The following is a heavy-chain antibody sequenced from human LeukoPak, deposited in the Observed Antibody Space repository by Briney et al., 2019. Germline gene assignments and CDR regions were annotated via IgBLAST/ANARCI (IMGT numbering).Heavy chain of an antibody. CDR3: ARGRSAVAGGFDY. CDR1: GFTFSSYA. V-gene: IGHV3-30-3*01. Sequence: PGGSLRLSCAASGFTFSSYAMHWVRQAPGKGLEWVAVISYDGSNKYYADSVKGRFTISRDNSKNTLYLQMNSLRAEDTAVYYCARGRSAVAGGFDYWGQGTLVTVSS. CDR2: ISYDGSNK. D-gene: IGHD6-19*01. J-gene: IGHJ4*02.